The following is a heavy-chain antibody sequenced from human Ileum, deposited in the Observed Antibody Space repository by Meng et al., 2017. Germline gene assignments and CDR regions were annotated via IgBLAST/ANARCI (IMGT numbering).Heavy chain of an antibody. CDR1: GGSISGSSYY. V-gene: IGHV4-39*01. Sequence: QLQLQESGPGLGRPSETRARTCTVSGGSISGSSYYWGWIRQPPGKGLEWIGSIYSSGSTYYNPSLKSRVTTSVDTSKNQFSLKLSSVTAADTAVYYCVRRAGLRQAFDYWGQGTLVTVSS. CDR3: VRRAGLRQAFDY. D-gene: IGHD4-17*01. J-gene: IGHJ4*02. CDR2: IYSSGST.